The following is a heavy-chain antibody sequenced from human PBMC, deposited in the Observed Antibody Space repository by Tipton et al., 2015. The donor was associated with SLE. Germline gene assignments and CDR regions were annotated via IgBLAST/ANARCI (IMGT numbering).Heavy chain of an antibody. D-gene: IGHD6-13*01. J-gene: IGHJ4*02. CDR2: ISGRGDST. Sequence: GSLRLSCAASGFTFSSYAMSWVRQAPGKGLEWVSAISGRGDSTYYTDSVKGRFTISRDNSKNTLYLQMNSLRAEDTAVFYCAKGSAAGRPYYFDYWGQGTLVTVSS. CDR1: GFTFSSYA. V-gene: IGHV3-23*01. CDR3: AKGSAAGRPYYFDY.